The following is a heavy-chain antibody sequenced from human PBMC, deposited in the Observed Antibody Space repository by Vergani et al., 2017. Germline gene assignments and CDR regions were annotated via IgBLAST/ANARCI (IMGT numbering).Heavy chain of an antibody. CDR3: ANLPLQTQQQVTS. CDR2: SRNKARSDTT. Sequence: EVQLLESGGGLVQPGGSLRLSCAASGFTLSDPVMDWVRQGPGKGLEWVGRSRNKARSDTTEYSASVKGRFTISRDDSRNSLYLQMNSLTTEDTAVYYCANLPLQTQQQVTSWGQGTLVTVSS. V-gene: IGHV3-72*01. D-gene: IGHD6-13*01. CDR1: GFTLSDPV. J-gene: IGHJ5*02.